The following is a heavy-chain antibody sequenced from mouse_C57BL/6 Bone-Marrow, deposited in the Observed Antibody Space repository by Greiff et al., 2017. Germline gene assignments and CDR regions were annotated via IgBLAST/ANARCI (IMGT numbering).Heavy chain of an antibody. CDR1: GYAFSSYW. D-gene: IGHD2-1*01. CDR3: ARFDGNHWYFDV. J-gene: IGHJ1*03. V-gene: IGHV1-80*01. Sequence: VKLMESGAELVKPGASVKISCKASGYAFSSYWMNWVKQRPGKGLEWIGQIYPGDGDTNYNGKFKGKATLTADKSSSTAYMQLSSLTSEDSAVYFCARFDGNHWYFDVWGTGTTVTVSS. CDR2: IYPGDGDT.